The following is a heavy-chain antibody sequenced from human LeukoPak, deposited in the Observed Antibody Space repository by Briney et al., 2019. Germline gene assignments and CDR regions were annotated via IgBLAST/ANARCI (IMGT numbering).Heavy chain of an antibody. D-gene: IGHD6-13*01. Sequence: GESLKISCKGSGYRFTSYWISWVRQMPGKGLEWMGVIYPGDSDTRYSPSFQGQVTISADKSIITAYLQWSSLKASDTAMYYCARGSSRLGAFDIWGQGTMVTVSS. CDR2: IYPGDSDT. CDR3: ARGSSRLGAFDI. V-gene: IGHV5-51*01. CDR1: GYRFTSYW. J-gene: IGHJ3*02.